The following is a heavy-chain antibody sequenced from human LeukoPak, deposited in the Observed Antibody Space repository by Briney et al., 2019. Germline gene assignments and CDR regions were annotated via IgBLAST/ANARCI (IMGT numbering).Heavy chain of an antibody. Sequence: AASVKVSCKASGGTFSSYTISWVRQAPGQGLEWMGRIIPILGIANYAQKFQGRVTITADKSTSTAYMELRSLRSEDTAVYYCARGGSLPQDRAFDIWGQGTMVTVSS. CDR2: IIPILGIA. J-gene: IGHJ3*02. CDR1: GGTFSSYT. D-gene: IGHD2-15*01. V-gene: IGHV1-69*02. CDR3: ARGGSLPQDRAFDI.